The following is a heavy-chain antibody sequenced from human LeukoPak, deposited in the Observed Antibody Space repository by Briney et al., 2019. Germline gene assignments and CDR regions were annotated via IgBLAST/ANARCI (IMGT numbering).Heavy chain of an antibody. Sequence: GGSLRLSCAASGFTFSSYSTNWVRQAPGKGLEWVSSISSSSSYIYYADSVKGRFTISRDNAKNSLYLQMNSLRAEDTAVYYCARSLWFGESGYFDYWGQGTLVTVSS. CDR1: GFTFSSYS. D-gene: IGHD3-10*01. J-gene: IGHJ4*02. CDR3: ARSLWFGESGYFDY. V-gene: IGHV3-21*01. CDR2: ISSSSSYI.